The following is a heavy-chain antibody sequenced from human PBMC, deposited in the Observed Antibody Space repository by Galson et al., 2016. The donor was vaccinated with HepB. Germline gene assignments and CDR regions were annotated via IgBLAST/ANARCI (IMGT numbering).Heavy chain of an antibody. CDR2: IKQDGSEK. CDR3: ASAPAATESDS. V-gene: IGHV3-7*01. Sequence: SLRLSCAASGFTFSGYWMTWVRQAPGKGLEWVANIKQDGSEKNYVDSVKGRFTISRDNAKNLVYLQMNSLRAEDTAMYYCASAPAATESDSWGQGTLVTVSP. CDR1: GFTFSGYW. J-gene: IGHJ4*02. D-gene: IGHD6-25*01.